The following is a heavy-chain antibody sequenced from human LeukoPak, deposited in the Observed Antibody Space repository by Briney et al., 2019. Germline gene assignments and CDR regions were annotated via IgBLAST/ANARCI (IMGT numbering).Heavy chain of an antibody. CDR1: GYTFTSYY. D-gene: IGHD2-15*01. CDR3: ARYRDDKPRYCSGGSCYRSPYYYYYMDV. V-gene: IGHV1-18*04. J-gene: IGHJ6*03. CDR2: ISAYNGNT. Sequence: ASVKVSCKASGYTFTSYYMHWVRQAPGQGLEWMGWISAYNGNTNYAQKLQGRVTMTTDTSTSTAYMELRSLRSDDTAVYYCARYRDDKPRYCSGGSCYRSPYYYYYMDVWGKGTTVTVSS.